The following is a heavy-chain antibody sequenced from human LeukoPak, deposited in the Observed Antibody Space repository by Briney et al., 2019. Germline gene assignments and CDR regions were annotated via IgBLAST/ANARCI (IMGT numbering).Heavy chain of an antibody. V-gene: IGHV4-4*07. J-gene: IGHJ4*02. CDR3: ARDVVAAVGTFDY. CDR1: GGAFSSFY. D-gene: IGHD6-13*01. CDR2: IYSSGST. Sequence: ASETLSLTCVVYGGAFSSFYWSWIRQPAGKGLEWIGHIYSSGSTNYNPSLKSRVTMSVDTSKNQFSLKLSSVTAADTAVYYCARDVVAAVGTFDYWGQGTLVTVSS.